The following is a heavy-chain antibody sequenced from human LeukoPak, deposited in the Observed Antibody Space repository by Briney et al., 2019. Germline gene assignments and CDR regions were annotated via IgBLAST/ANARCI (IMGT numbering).Heavy chain of an antibody. CDR2: ISWNSGSI. V-gene: IGHV3-9*01. D-gene: IGHD2-15*01. J-gene: IGHJ4*02. Sequence: PGRSLRLSCAASGFSFDDYAMHWVRQAPGKGLEWVSGISWNSGSIGYADSVKGRFSISRDNAKNSLYLQMNSLRGEDTALYYCAKSNVVVVAATRRRSVSFHHWGQGTLVTVSS. CDR3: AKSNVVVVAATRRRSVSFHH. CDR1: GFSFDDYA.